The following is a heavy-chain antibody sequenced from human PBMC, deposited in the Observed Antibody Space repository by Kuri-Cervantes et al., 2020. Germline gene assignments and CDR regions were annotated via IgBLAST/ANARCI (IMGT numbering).Heavy chain of an antibody. Sequence: GGSLRLSCAASGFTFSDYYMSWIRQAPGKGLEWVSYISSSGSTIYYADSVKGRFTISRDNSKNTLYLQMNSLRAEDTAVYYCARNLRNGVVPAAIRGGYYYGMDVWGQGTTVTVSS. D-gene: IGHD2-2*02. CDR1: GFTFSDYY. J-gene: IGHJ6*02. V-gene: IGHV3-11*04. CDR2: ISSSGSTI. CDR3: ARNLRNGVVPAAIRGGYYYGMDV.